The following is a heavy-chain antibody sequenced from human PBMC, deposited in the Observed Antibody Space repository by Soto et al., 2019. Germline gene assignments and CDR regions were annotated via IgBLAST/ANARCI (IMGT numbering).Heavy chain of an antibody. J-gene: IGHJ6*02. CDR3: ARTSEVGKDYYGMDV. D-gene: IGHD6-13*01. CDR1: GYRFTSYW. V-gene: IGHV5-51*01. Sequence: GESLKIACKGSGYRFTSYWIGCVGRLPGKGLEWRGGIYPGDSDTRYSPSFQGQVTIAADKSIRTAYLQWSSLKASDTAMYYCARTSEVGKDYYGMDVWGQGTTVTVSS. CDR2: IYPGDSDT.